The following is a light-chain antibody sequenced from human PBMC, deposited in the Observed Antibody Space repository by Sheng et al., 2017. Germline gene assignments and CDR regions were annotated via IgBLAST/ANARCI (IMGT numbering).Light chain of an antibody. CDR2: KAS. CDR1: QSISSW. J-gene: IGKJ3*01. CDR3: QQYKSYSIT. Sequence: DIQMTQSPSTLSASVGDRVIITCRASQSISSWLAWYQQKPGKAPNLLIYKASSLESGVPSRFSGSGSGTEFTLTIISLQPDDFATYYCQQYKSYSITFGPGTKVDIK. V-gene: IGKV1-5*03.